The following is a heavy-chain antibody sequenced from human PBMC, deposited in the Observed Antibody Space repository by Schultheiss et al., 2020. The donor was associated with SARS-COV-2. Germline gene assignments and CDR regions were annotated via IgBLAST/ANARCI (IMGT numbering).Heavy chain of an antibody. CDR3: ARISRVSHIFDY. V-gene: IGHV1-2*02. D-gene: IGHD6-13*01. Sequence: ASVKVSCKASGGTFSSYAISWVRQAPGQGLEWMGWINPNSGGTNYAQEFQGRVTMTRDTSISTAYMELSRLRSDDTAVYYCARISRVSHIFDYWGQGTLVTVSS. J-gene: IGHJ4*02. CDR2: INPNSGGT. CDR1: GGTFSSYA.